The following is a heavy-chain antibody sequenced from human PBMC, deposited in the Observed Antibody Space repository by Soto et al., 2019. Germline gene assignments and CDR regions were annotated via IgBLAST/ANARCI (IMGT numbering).Heavy chain of an antibody. J-gene: IGHJ4*02. CDR1: GGSISSDNYY. V-gene: IGHV4-39*01. CDR2: IHYSGMT. Sequence: QLQLQQSGPGLVKPSETLSLTCTVSGGSISSDNYYWGWIRQPPGRGLVWIGSIHYSGMTYYKPSLKPPATIPVDTSKKQFSLKVSAVTAADTAVYYCARLGGYDGVDYWGRGTLVAASS. CDR3: ARLGGYDGVDY. D-gene: IGHD5-12*01.